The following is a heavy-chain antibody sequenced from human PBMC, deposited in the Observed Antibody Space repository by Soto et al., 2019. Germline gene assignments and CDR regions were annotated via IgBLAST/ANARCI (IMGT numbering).Heavy chain of an antibody. CDR3: AREGLPSGGSFDY. CDR1: GGTFSSYT. Sequence: QVQLVQSGAEVKKPGSSVKVSCKASGGTFSSYTISWVRQAPGQGLEWMGRIIPNLGIANYAHRFQARVTITADKSASTAYMELSSLRSEDTAVYYCAREGLPSGGSFDYWGQGTLVTVSS. V-gene: IGHV1-69*08. D-gene: IGHD1-26*01. CDR2: IIPNLGIA. J-gene: IGHJ4*02.